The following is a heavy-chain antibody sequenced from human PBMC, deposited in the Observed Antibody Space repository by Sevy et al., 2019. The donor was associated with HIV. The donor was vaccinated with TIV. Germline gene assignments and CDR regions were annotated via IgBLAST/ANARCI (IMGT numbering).Heavy chain of an antibody. CDR1: GYTFTSYA. CDR3: ARDAVAGPKYYFDY. J-gene: IGHJ4*02. V-gene: IGHV1-3*01. CDR2: INAGNGNT. D-gene: IGHD6-19*01. Sequence: ASEKVSCKASGYTFTSYAMHWVRQAPGQRLEWMGWINAGNGNTKYSQKFQGRVTITRDTSASTAYMELSSLRSEDTAVYYCARDAVAGPKYYFDYWGQGTLVTVSS.